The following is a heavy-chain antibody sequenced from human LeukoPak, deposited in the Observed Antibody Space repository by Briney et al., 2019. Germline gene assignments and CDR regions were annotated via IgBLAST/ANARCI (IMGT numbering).Heavy chain of an antibody. CDR3: ASDRPTYCSSTSCYDGQH. J-gene: IGHJ1*01. V-gene: IGHV3-11*04. Sequence: GGSLRLSCAASGFTFSNYYMSWIRQAPGKGLEWVSYISSSGSTIYYADSVKGRFTISRDNAKNSLYLQMNSLRAEDTAVYYCASDRPTYCSSTSCYDGQHWGQGTLVTVSS. D-gene: IGHD2-2*01. CDR1: GFTFSNYY. CDR2: ISSSGSTI.